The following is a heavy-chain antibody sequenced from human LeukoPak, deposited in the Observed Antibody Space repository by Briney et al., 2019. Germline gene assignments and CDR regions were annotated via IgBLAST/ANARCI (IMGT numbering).Heavy chain of an antibody. Sequence: GGSLRLSCAASGFTFSSYAMHWVRQAPGKGLEWVAIIPYDGNDKYYTDSVKGRFTISRDKSKNTLYLQMNSLRAEDTAVYYCARDRDTAMGLWGQGTLVTVSS. J-gene: IGHJ4*02. CDR2: IPYDGNDK. CDR1: GFTFSSYA. D-gene: IGHD5-18*01. V-gene: IGHV3-30-3*01. CDR3: ARDRDTAMGL.